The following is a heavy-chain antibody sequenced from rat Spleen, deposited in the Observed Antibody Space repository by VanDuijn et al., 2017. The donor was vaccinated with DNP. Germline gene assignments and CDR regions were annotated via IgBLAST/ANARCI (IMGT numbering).Heavy chain of an antibody. CDR1: GFNFSNYY. V-gene: IGHV5-25*01. D-gene: IGHD4-3*01. CDR3: VRWNSGHFDY. Sequence: EVQLVESGGGLVQPGRSMKLSCTVSGFNFSNYYMAGVRQAPTKGLEWVASISSGGGNTYYGDSVKGRFTISRDNAKSTLYLQMNSLRSEDMATYYCVRWNSGHFDYWGQGVMVTVSS. CDR2: ISSGGGNT. J-gene: IGHJ2*01.